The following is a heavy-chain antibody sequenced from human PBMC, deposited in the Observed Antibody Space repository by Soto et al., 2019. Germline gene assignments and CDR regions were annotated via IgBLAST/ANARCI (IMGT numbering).Heavy chain of an antibody. CDR2: ISYDGSNK. CDR3: AKEGYDSSAPFDY. V-gene: IGHV3-30*18. J-gene: IGHJ4*02. Sequence: QVQLVESGGGVVQPGRSLRLSCAASGFTFSSYGMHWVRQAPGKGLEWVAVISYDGSNKYYADSVKGRFTISRDNSKNTLYLQMNSLRAEDTAVYYCAKEGYDSSAPFDYWGQGTLVTVSS. CDR1: GFTFSSYG. D-gene: IGHD3-22*01.